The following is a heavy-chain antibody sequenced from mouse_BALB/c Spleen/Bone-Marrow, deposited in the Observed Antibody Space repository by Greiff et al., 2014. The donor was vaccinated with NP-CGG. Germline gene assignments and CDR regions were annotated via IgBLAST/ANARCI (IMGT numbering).Heavy chain of an antibody. V-gene: IGHV14-3*02. CDR3: AMYYYGSSLFAY. J-gene: IGHJ3*01. D-gene: IGHD1-1*01. CDR2: IDPANGNT. Sequence: DVQLQESGAELVKPGASVKLSCTASGFNIKDTYMHWVKQRPEQGLEWIGRIDPANGNTKYGPKFQGKATITADTSSNTAYLQLSSLTSEDTAVYYCAMYYYGSSLFAYWGQGTLVTVSA. CDR1: GFNIKDTY.